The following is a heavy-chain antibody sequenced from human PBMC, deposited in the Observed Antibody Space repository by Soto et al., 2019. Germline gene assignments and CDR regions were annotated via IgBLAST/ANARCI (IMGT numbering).Heavy chain of an antibody. J-gene: IGHJ4*02. Sequence: QVQLVQSGAEVKKPGASVKVSCRTSGYTFTHYYIHWVRQAPGQGLEWLGIINPASGSTNYAQDFKGRVTLTMDTSKTTVYMELSGLRAEDTAIFYCARDLAAGDHWGQGTRVNVSS. D-gene: IGHD6-13*01. CDR1: GYTFTHYY. CDR2: INPASGST. CDR3: ARDLAAGDH. V-gene: IGHV1-46*01.